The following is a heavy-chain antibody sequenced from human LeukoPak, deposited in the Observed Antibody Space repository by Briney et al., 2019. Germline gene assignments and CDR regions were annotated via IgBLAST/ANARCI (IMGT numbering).Heavy chain of an antibody. J-gene: IGHJ4*02. Sequence: GGSLRLSCAASGFTFSSYSKNWVRQAQGKGREWGSSISSSRSYIYYEDSGKGGLTISRENGKKSLYMQMNSQRAEDTAVYYCARESIAVADDTDYWGQGTLVTVSS. V-gene: IGHV3-21*01. CDR1: GFTFSSYS. D-gene: IGHD6-19*01. CDR2: ISSSRSYI. CDR3: ARESIAVADDTDY.